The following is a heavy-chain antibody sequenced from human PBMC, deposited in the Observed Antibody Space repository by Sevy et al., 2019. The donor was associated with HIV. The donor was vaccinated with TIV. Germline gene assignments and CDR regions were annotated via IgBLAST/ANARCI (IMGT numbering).Heavy chain of an antibody. CDR2: FDPEDGRT. D-gene: IGHD3-22*01. CDR3: ATTKDYYDSSGYPFDY. J-gene: IGHJ4*02. CDR1: GYTLSQLS. Sequence: ASVKVSCKVSGYTLSQLSMHWVRQAPGKGLEWVGTFDPEDGRTIYAQKFQGRDTMTEETSTDTAYMELNSLKSEDTAVYYCATTKDYYDSSGYPFDYWGQGTQVTVSS. V-gene: IGHV1-24*01.